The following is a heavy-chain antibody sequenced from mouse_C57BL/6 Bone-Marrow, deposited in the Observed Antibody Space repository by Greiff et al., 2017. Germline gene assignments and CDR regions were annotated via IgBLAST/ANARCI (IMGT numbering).Heavy chain of an antibody. V-gene: IGHV3-6*01. CDR1: GYSITSGYY. Sequence: EVQLVESGPGLVKPSQSLSLTCPVTGYSITSGYYWNWIRQFPGNKLEWMGYISYDGSNNYNPSLKNRISITRYTSKNQFFLKLNYVTTEDTATYAFERESYDGFAYWGQGTLVTVSA. CDR2: ISYDGSN. D-gene: IGHD2-3*01. CDR3: ERESYDGFAY. J-gene: IGHJ3*01.